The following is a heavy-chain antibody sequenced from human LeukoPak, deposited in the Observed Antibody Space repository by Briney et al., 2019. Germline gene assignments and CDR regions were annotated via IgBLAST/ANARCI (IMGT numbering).Heavy chain of an antibody. J-gene: IGHJ4*02. D-gene: IGHD1-14*01. CDR1: GFTFSAYP. CDR3: AKDRHPARTDGYYFDY. V-gene: IGHV3-30*09. Sequence: GGSLRLSCAASGFTFSAYPFHWVRQAPGKGLEWVAAISTDAYYKYHGDSVRGRFAISRDNYMNSLYLQLNGLRAEDTAVYYCAKDRHPARTDGYYFDYWGQGTLVTVSS. CDR2: ISTDAYYK.